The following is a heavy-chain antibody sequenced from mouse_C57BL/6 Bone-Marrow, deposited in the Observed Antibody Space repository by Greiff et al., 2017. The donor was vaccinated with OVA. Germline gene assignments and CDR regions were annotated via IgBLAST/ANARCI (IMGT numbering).Heavy chain of an antibody. CDR3: ASPAAQAPWFAY. D-gene: IGHD3-2*02. J-gene: IGHJ3*01. CDR1: GYTFTDYN. V-gene: IGHV1-22*01. CDR2: INPNNGGT. Sequence: VEPGASVKMSCKASGYTFTDYNMHWVKQSHGKSLEWIGYINPNNGGTSYNQKFKGKATLTVNKSSSTAYMELRSLTSEDSAVYYCASPAAQAPWFAYWGQGTLVTVSA.